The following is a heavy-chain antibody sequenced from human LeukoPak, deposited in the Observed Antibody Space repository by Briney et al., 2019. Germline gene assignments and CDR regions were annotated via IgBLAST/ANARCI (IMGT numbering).Heavy chain of an antibody. CDR2: IWNAGTNT. CDR1: GFSFSTYG. D-gene: IGHD3-16*01. J-gene: IGHJ4*02. Sequence: GGSLRLSCAASGFSFSTYGMHWVRQAPGKGLEWVALIWNAGTNTYYADSVKGRFTISRDNSKNTLYLQMNSLRAEDTAVYYCGGDTPPGGDYYFDYWGQGTLVIVSS. V-gene: IGHV3-33*01. CDR3: GGDTPPGGDYYFDY.